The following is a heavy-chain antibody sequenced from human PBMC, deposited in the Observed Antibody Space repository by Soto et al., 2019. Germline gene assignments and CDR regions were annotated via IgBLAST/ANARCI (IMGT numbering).Heavy chain of an antibody. V-gene: IGHV4-59*01. Sequence: PSETLSLTCTVSGGSISSYYWSWIRQPPGKGLEWIGYIYYSGSTNYNPSLKSRVTISVDTSKNQFSLKLRSVTAADTAVYYCARGESYYGSGRYWSWGQGPLVTV. D-gene: IGHD3-10*01. CDR3: ARGESYYGSGRYWS. CDR2: IYYSGST. CDR1: GGSISSYY. J-gene: IGHJ4*02.